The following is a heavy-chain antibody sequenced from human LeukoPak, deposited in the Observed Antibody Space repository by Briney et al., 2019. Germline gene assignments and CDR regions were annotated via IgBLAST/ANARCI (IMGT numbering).Heavy chain of an antibody. D-gene: IGHD4-23*01. Sequence: PGGSLRLSCAASGFTLSSYGMHWVRQAPRKGLEWVAVISYAGSNKYYVDSVKGRFTISRDNSKNTLYLQMNSLRAEDTAVYYCAKDSLRWSYFYYGMDVWGQGTTVTVSS. CDR3: AKDSLRWSYFYYGMDV. CDR2: ISYAGSNK. CDR1: GFTLSSYG. V-gene: IGHV3-30*18. J-gene: IGHJ6*02.